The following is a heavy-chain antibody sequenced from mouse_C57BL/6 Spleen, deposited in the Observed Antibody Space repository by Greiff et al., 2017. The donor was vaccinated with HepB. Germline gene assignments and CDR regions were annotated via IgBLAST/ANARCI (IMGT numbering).Heavy chain of an antibody. Sequence: VQVVESGAELVKPGASVKISCKASGYAFSSYWMNWVKQRPGKGLEWIGQIYPGDGDTNYNGKFKGKATLTADKSSSTAYMQLSSLTSEDSAVYFCARANWDDGGFAYWGQGTLVTVSA. CDR2: IYPGDGDT. CDR1: GYAFSSYW. J-gene: IGHJ3*01. D-gene: IGHD4-1*01. CDR3: ARANWDDGGFAY. V-gene: IGHV1-80*01.